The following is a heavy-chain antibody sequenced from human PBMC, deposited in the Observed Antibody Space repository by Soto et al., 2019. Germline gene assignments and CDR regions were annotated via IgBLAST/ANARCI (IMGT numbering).Heavy chain of an antibody. V-gene: IGHV3-74*01. CDR2: INGDGSST. D-gene: IGHD1-1*01. CDR3: TRGPRASSTGTGAH. Sequence: GGSLRLSCAASGFTFTTYWMHWVRQVPGKGLVWVSRINGDGSSTTYADSVKGRFTISRDNAKNTLYLQMNSLRAEDMAVYYCTRGPRASSTGTGAHWGQGTLVTVSS. J-gene: IGHJ4*02. CDR1: GFTFTTYW.